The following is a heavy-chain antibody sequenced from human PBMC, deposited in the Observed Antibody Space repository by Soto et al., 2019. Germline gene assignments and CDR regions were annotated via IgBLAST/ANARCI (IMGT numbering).Heavy chain of an antibody. CDR3: ARDNASSWYGDFDY. J-gene: IGHJ4*02. Sequence: GGSLRLSCAASGFTFSSYGMHWVRQAPGKGLEWVAVIWYDGSNKYYADSVKGRFTISRDNSKNTLYLQMNSLRAEDTAVYYCARDNASSWYGDFDYWGQGTLVTVSS. CDR1: GFTFSSYG. D-gene: IGHD6-13*01. V-gene: IGHV3-33*01. CDR2: IWYDGSNK.